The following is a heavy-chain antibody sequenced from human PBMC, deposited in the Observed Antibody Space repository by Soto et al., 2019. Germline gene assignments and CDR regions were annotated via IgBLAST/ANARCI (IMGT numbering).Heavy chain of an antibody. CDR2: INHSGIT. Sequence: SETLSLTCGVYGGAFSGYYWSWIRQPPGKGLEWIGEINHSGITNYNPSLKSRVTISVDTSKNQFSLKLSSVTAADTAVCYCARGGSSWYRNWFDPWGQGTLVTVSS. V-gene: IGHV4-34*01. J-gene: IGHJ5*02. CDR3: ARGGSSWYRNWFDP. D-gene: IGHD6-13*01. CDR1: GGAFSGYY.